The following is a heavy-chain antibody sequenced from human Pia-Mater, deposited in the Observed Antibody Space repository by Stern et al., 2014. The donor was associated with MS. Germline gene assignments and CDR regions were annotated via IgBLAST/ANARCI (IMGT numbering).Heavy chain of an antibody. CDR1: GYSFSNYW. CDR3: ATAPPRGYTYGNFDY. D-gene: IGHD5-18*01. J-gene: IGHJ4*02. CDR2: IYPGDSDT. Sequence: EVQLVESGTEVKKPGESLKISCKGSGYSFSNYWIGWGRQMPGKGLEWKGIIYPGDSDTRYSPSFQCQVTISADKSINTAYLQWSSLKASDTAIYYCATAPPRGYTYGNFDYWGQGTLVTVSS. V-gene: IGHV5-51*03.